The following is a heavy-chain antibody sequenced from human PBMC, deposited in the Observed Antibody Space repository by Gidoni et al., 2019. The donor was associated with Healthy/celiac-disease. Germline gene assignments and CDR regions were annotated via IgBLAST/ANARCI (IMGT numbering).Heavy chain of an antibody. CDR1: GGTFSSSA. Sequence: QVQLVQSGAEVKKPGSSVRVSCTASGGTFSSSAISWVRQAPGQGLEWMGGIIPILGTANYAQKFQGRVTITADESTSTAYMELSSLRSEDTAVYYCARSTDFGVVTGYYYYYGMDVWGQGTTVTVSS. V-gene: IGHV1-69*01. CDR2: IIPILGTA. CDR3: ARSTDFGVVTGYYYYYGMDV. J-gene: IGHJ6*02. D-gene: IGHD3-3*01.